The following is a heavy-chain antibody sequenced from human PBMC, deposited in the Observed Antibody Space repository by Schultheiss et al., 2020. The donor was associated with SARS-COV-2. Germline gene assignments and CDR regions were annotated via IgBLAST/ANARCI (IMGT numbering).Heavy chain of an antibody. CDR2: INPNSGVT. Sequence: ASVKVSCKASGYIFSGDYMYWARQAPRQGLEWMGWINPNSGVTNYAQKFQGRVTMTTDTSTSTAYMELRSLRSDDTAVYYCARDLGYCSSTSCYMRAFDIWGQGTMVTVSS. D-gene: IGHD2-2*02. CDR1: GYIFSGDY. V-gene: IGHV1-2*02. J-gene: IGHJ3*02. CDR3: ARDLGYCSSTSCYMRAFDI.